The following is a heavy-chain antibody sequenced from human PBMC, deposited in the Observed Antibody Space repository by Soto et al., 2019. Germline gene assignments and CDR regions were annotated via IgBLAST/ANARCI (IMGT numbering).Heavy chain of an antibody. D-gene: IGHD2-21*01. Sequence: PGGSLRLSCAASGFTFSSYSMNWVRQAPGKGLEWLSFITTSSSSIYYADSVKGRFTISRDNAKNSLYLQMNSLRAEDTAVYYCARYGDYGNNGGAFDIWGQGTMVTVSS. CDR3: ARYGDYGNNGGAFDI. V-gene: IGHV3-48*01. J-gene: IGHJ3*02. CDR2: ITTSSSSI. CDR1: GFTFSSYS.